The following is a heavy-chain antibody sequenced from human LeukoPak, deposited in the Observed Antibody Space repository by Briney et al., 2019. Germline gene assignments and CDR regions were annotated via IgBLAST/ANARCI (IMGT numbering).Heavy chain of an antibody. Sequence: SETLSLTCTVSGASISSTTYYWGWIRQPPGKGLEWIGSGHYSGSTYYNPSLESRITISVDTSKNQFSLKLSSVTAADTAVHYCARGMNRLPKAFDIWGQGTMVTVSS. V-gene: IGHV4-39*01. J-gene: IGHJ3*02. D-gene: IGHD4-11*01. CDR2: GHYSGST. CDR3: ARGMNRLPKAFDI. CDR1: GASISSTTYY.